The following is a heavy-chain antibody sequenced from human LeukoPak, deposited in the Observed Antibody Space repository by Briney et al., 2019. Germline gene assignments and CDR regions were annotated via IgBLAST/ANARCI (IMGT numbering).Heavy chain of an antibody. D-gene: IGHD3-10*01. J-gene: IGHJ4*02. CDR1: GYTFTTYG. V-gene: IGHV1-18*01. CDR2: ISAYNGNT. Sequence: ASVKVSCKASGYTFTTYGISWVRQAPGQGLEWMGWISAYNGNTNYAQKFQGRVTMTTDTSTSTAYMELRSLRSDDTAVYYCARDQNYYGAGSYCNNWGQGTLVTVSS. CDR3: ARDQNYYGAGSYCNN.